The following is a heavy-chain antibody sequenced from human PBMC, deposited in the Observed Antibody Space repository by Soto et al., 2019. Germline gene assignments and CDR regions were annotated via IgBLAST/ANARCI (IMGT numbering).Heavy chain of an antibody. CDR1: GFTFSSYA. V-gene: IGHV3-30-3*01. CDR3: ARVQPYSSGWLSYYYGMDV. D-gene: IGHD6-19*01. J-gene: IGHJ6*02. Sequence: QVQLVESGGGVVQPGRSLRLSCAASGFTFSSYAMHWVRQAPGKGLEWVAVISYDGSNKYYADSVKGRFTISRDNSKNTLSLQMNSLRAEDTAVYYCARVQPYSSGWLSYYYGMDVWGQGTTVTVSS. CDR2: ISYDGSNK.